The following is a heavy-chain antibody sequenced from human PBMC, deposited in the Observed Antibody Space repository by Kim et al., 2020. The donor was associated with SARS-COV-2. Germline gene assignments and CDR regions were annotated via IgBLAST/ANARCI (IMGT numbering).Heavy chain of an antibody. CDR3: SRGHYGLQN. J-gene: IGHJ4*02. V-gene: IGHV3-7*01. CDR2: INPDGSEK. Sequence: GGSLKLSCAASGLGFSTFWMTWVRQAPGKGLEWVAHINPDGSEKDYVDSVKGRFTLSRDNAKSSLFLQMNSLRGEDTAVYYCSRGHYGLQNWGQGTVVTVSS. CDR1: GLGFSTFW. D-gene: IGHD4-17*01.